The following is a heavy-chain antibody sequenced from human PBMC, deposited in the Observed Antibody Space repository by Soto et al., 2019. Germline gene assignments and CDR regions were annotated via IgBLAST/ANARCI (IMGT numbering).Heavy chain of an antibody. V-gene: IGHV4-34*01. Sequence: SETLSLTCAVYGGSFSGYYWSWIRQPPGKGLEWIGEINHSGSTNYNPSLKSRVTISVDTSKNQFSLKLSSVTAADTAVYYCARGEDSSGYSDAFDIWGQGTMVTVSS. J-gene: IGHJ3*02. CDR1: GGSFSGYY. CDR3: ARGEDSSGYSDAFDI. D-gene: IGHD3-22*01. CDR2: INHSGST.